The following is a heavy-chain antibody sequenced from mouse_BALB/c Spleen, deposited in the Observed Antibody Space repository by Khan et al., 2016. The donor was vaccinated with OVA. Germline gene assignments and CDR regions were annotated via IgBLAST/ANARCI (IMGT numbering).Heavy chain of an antibody. CDR1: GYSITSDYA. CDR2: ISSSGST. V-gene: IGHV3-2*02. J-gene: IGHJ4*01. Sequence: EVQLQESGPGLVKPSQSLSLTCTVTGYSITSDYAWNWIRQFPGNKLEWMGYISSSGSTNYNPALQSRISITRDTSKNQFFLQLNSVTTEETATYYCARDGYHYYYAMDYWGQGTSVTVSS. CDR3: ARDGYHYYYAMDY. D-gene: IGHD2-3*01.